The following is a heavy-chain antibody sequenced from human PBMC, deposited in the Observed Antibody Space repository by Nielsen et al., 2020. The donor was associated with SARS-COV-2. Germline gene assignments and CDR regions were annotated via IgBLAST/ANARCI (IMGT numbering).Heavy chain of an antibody. CDR1: GITFSNSA. Sequence: SVKVSCKTSGITFSNSAVQWVRQARGQRLEWIGWVVVASGNTNYAQKFQQRVTITRDKSTSTAYMELSGLRFEDTAIYYCATDNMLIFGWGQGTPVIVSS. D-gene: IGHD3-16*01. V-gene: IGHV1-58*01. CDR2: VVVASGNT. J-gene: IGHJ4*02. CDR3: ATDNMLIFG.